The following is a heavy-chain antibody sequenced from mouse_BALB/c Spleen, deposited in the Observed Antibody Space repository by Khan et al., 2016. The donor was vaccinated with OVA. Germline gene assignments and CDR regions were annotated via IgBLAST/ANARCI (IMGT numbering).Heavy chain of an antibody. Sequence: QVQLQQSGAELARPGASVKLSCKASGYTFTDYYIDWVKQRTGQGLEWIGEINPGSGNSYYNEKFKGKATLTADKSSNTAFVQLSSLTSDDSAVYFCAREWCAWFAYGGQGTLVTVSA. CDR2: INPGSGNS. CDR3: AREWCAWFAY. CDR1: GYTFTDYY. J-gene: IGHJ3*01. V-gene: IGHV1-77*01. D-gene: IGHD1-3*01.